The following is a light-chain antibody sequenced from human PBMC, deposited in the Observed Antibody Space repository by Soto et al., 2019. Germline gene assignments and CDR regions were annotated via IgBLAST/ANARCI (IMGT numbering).Light chain of an antibody. CDR3: QQYNNWPLT. J-gene: IGKJ4*01. CDR1: QRVSTN. V-gene: IGKV3-15*01. CDR2: GAS. Sequence: EVEMTQSPATLSVSPGEGAALSCRASQRVSTNLAWYQQKPGQPPRLLISGASTRATGIPATFSGSGSGTNFTLTISSLQSEDFAVYYCQQYNNWPLTFGGGTKVEIK.